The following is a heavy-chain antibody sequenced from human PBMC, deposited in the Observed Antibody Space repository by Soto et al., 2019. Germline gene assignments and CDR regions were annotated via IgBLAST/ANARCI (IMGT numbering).Heavy chain of an antibody. CDR2: INPSGGST. V-gene: IGHV1-46*01. Sequence: QVQLVQSGAEVKKPGASVKVSCKASGYTFTSYYMHWVRQAPGQGLEWMGIINPSGGSTSYAQKFHGRVTMTRDTSTSTVYMELSSLRSEDTAVYYCARARYNWKAVSEAGDYWGQGTLVTVSS. CDR3: ARARYNWKAVSEAGDY. D-gene: IGHD1-20*01. J-gene: IGHJ4*02. CDR1: GYTFTSYY.